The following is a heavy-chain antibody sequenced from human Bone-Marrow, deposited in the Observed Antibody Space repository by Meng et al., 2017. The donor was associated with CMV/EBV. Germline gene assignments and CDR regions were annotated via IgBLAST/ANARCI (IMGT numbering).Heavy chain of an antibody. V-gene: IGHV1-8*01. D-gene: IGHD2-2*01. CDR2: MNPNSGNT. CDR3: ARDPIVVVPAAAVYGMDV. CDR1: GYTFTSYD. J-gene: IGHJ6*02. Sequence: ASVKVSCKASGYTFTSYDINWVRQATGQGLEWMGWMNPNSGNTGYAQKFQGRVTMTRDTSISTAYMELSRLRSDDTAVYYCARDPIVVVPAAAVYGMDVWGQGTTVTVSS.